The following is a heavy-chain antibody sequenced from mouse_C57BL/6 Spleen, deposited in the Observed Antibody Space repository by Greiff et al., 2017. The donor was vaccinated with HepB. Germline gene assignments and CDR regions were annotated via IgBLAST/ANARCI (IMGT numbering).Heavy chain of an antibody. V-gene: IGHV1-15*01. D-gene: IGHD1-1*01. J-gene: IGHJ2*01. CDR3: TRPLYYYGSSYDY. CDR2: IDPETGGT. CDR1: GYTFTDYE. Sequence: VQLQQSGAELVRPGASVTLSCKASGYTFTDYEMHWVKQTPVHGLEWIGAIDPETGGTAYNQKFKGKAILTADKSSSTAYMELRSLTSEDSAVYYCTRPLYYYGSSYDYWGQGTTLTVSS.